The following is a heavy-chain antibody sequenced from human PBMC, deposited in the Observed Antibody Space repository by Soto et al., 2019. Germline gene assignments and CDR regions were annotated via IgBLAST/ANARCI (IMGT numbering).Heavy chain of an antibody. Sequence: SETLSLTCAVYGGSFSGYYWNWIRQPPGKGLEWIGEMNHSGSTNYNPSLKSRVTISVDTAKNQFSLKLSSVTAADTAVYYCARGHYDILTGYSSYYFDYWGQGTLVTVSS. CDR1: GGSFSGYY. D-gene: IGHD3-9*01. CDR3: ARGHYDILTGYSSYYFDY. J-gene: IGHJ4*02. CDR2: MNHSGST. V-gene: IGHV4-34*01.